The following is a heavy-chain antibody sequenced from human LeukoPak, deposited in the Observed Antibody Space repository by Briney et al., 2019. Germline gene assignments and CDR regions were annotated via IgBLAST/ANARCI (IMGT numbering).Heavy chain of an antibody. J-gene: IGHJ4*02. D-gene: IGHD3-22*01. CDR2: INHSGST. Sequence: SETLSLTRAVYGGSFSGYYWSWIRQPPGKGLEWIGEINHSGSTNYNPSLKSRVTISVDTSKNQFSLKLSSVTAADTAVYYCARASYSYDINGWVPFDYWGQGTLVTVSS. CDR3: ARASYSYDINGWVPFDY. CDR1: GGSFSGYY. V-gene: IGHV4-34*01.